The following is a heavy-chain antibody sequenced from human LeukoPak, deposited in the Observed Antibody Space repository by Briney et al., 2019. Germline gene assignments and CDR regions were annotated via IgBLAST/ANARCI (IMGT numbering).Heavy chain of an antibody. Sequence: SETLSLTCAVYGGSFSGYYWSWIRQPPGKGLEWIGEINHSGSTNYNPSLKSRITISVDTSKNQFSLKLRSVTAADTAVYYCARMGLFYGSEIYYHYFYYMDVWGKGSTVTISS. J-gene: IGHJ6*03. D-gene: IGHD3-10*01. CDR3: ARMGLFYGSEIYYHYFYYMDV. CDR2: INHSGST. V-gene: IGHV4-34*01. CDR1: GGSFSGYY.